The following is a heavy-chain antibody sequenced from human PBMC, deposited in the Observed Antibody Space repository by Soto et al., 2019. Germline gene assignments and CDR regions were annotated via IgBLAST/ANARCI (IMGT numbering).Heavy chain of an antibody. V-gene: IGHV4-59*01. CDR2: IYYSGST. J-gene: IGHJ3*02. CDR3: AGGGVGAIACACDI. Sequence: SETLSLACTVSGGSISSDYWSWIRQPPGKGLEWIGYIYYSGSTNYNPSLKSRVTISVDTSKNQFSLKLSSVTAADTAVYYCAGGGVGAIACACDIWGKGSKVTV. CDR1: GGSISSDY. D-gene: IGHD1-26*01.